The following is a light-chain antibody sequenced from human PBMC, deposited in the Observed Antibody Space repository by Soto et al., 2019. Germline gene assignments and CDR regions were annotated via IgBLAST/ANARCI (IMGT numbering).Light chain of an antibody. CDR2: GVT. J-gene: IGLJ2*01. CDR1: SNDVGGYDY. CDR3: SSYTTSNTLEVL. V-gene: IGLV2-14*03. Sequence: QSALTQPASVSGSPGQSITISCTGTSNDVGGYDYVSWYQQHPGTAPKLMIYGVTNRPSGVSHRFSGSKSGNTASLTISGLQAEDEADYYCSSYTTSNTLEVLFGGGTKLTVL.